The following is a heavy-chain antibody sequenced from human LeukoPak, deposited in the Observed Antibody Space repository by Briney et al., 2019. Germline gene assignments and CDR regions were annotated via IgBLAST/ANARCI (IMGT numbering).Heavy chain of an antibody. CDR2: ISGSGGST. CDR3: AKGVMYYDFWSGYSTSSMDV. J-gene: IGHJ6*03. CDR1: GFTFSSYA. Sequence: GGSLRLSCAASGFTFSSYAMSWVRQAPGKGLEWVSAISGSGGSTYYADSVKGRFTISRNNSKNTLYLQMNSLRAEDTAVYYCAKGVMYYDFWSGYSTSSMDVWGKGTTVTVSS. D-gene: IGHD3-3*01. V-gene: IGHV3-23*01.